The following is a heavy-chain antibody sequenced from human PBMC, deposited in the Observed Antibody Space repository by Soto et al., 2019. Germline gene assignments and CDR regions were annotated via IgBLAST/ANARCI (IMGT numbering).Heavy chain of an antibody. Sequence: QVQLVQSGAEVKKPGASVKVSCKASGYTFTGYYMHWVRQAPGQGLEWMGWINPNSGGTNYAQKSQGWVTMTRDPSISTAYMELRRLRSDDTAVYYWAREKNREFMANWYFDLWGRGALVTVSS. CDR2: INPNSGGT. CDR1: GYTFTGYY. J-gene: IGHJ2*01. V-gene: IGHV1-2*04. CDR3: AREKNREFMANWYFDL.